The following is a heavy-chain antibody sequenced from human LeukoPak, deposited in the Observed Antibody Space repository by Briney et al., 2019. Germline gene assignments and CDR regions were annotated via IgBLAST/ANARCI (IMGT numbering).Heavy chain of an antibody. CDR1: GFTFGYYA. D-gene: IGHD6-13*01. CDR3: SRYSSSWDLDY. Sequence: PGGSLRLSCTASGFTFGYYAMSWVRQAPGKGLEWVGFIRSKGDGGTTEYAASVEGRFSISRDDSKSIAYLQMNSLKSEDTAVYYCSRYSSSWDLDYWGQGTLVTVSS. V-gene: IGHV3-49*04. CDR2: IRSKGDGGTT. J-gene: IGHJ4*02.